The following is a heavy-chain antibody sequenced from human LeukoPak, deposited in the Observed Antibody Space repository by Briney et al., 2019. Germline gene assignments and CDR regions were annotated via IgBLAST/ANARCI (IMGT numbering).Heavy chain of an antibody. V-gene: IGHV3-23*01. CDR3: AKDPSYSGYATYDY. CDR2: ISGSGGST. J-gene: IGHJ4*02. D-gene: IGHD5-12*01. CDR1: GFTFSSYA. Sequence: GGSLRLSCAASGFTFSSYAMSWVRQAPGKGLEWVSAISGSGGSTYYADSVKGRFTISRDNSKNTLYLQTNSLRAEDTAVYYCAKDPSYSGYATYDYWGQGTLVTVSS.